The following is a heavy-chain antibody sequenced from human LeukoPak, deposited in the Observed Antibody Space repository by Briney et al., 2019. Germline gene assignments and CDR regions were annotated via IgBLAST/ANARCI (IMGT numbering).Heavy chain of an antibody. CDR2: INHSGST. D-gene: IGHD2-21*01. Sequence: PSETLSLTCAVYGGSFSGYYWSWIRQPPGKGLEWIGEINHSGSTNYNPSLKSRVTISVDTSKNQFSLKLSSVTAADTAVYYCARPYSGMDVWGQGTTVTVSS. V-gene: IGHV4-34*01. CDR1: GGSFSGYY. CDR3: ARPYSGMDV. J-gene: IGHJ6*02.